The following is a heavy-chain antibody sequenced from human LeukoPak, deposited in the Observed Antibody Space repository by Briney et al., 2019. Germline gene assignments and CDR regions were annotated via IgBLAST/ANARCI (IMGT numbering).Heavy chain of an antibody. CDR2: ISSSGSTI. CDR1: GFTFSDYY. V-gene: IGHV3-11*01. CDR3: ARDYYYYYMDV. Sequence: GGSLRLSCAASGFTFSDYYMSWIRQAPGKGLEWVSYISSSGSTIYYADSVKGRFTISRDNAKNPLYLQMNSLRAEDTAVYYCARDYYYYYMDVWGKRTTVTVSS. J-gene: IGHJ6*03.